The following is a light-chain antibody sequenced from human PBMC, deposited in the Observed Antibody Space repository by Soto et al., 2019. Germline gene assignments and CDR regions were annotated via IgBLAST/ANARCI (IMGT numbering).Light chain of an antibody. CDR3: QQYNNWPRT. CDR2: GAS. Sequence: EIVMTQSPATLSVSPGERATLSCRASQSVSSDLAWYHQKPGQAPRLLIHGASTRATGIPARFSGSGSGTEFTLTINSLQSEDFAVYYCQQYNNWPRTFGQGTKVDIK. CDR1: QSVSSD. J-gene: IGKJ1*01. V-gene: IGKV3-15*01.